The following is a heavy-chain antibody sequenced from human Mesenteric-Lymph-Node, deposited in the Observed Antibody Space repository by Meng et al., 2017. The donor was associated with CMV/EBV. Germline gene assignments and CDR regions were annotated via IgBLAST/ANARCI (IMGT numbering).Heavy chain of an antibody. D-gene: IGHD3-10*01. CDR3: ARIRQNRNYYGSGSYPNYYYYGMDV. V-gene: IGHV4-34*01. CDR1: GGSFSGYY. CDR2: INHSGST. J-gene: IGHJ6*02. Sequence: GSLRLSCAVYGGSFSGYYWSWIRQPPGKGLEWIGEINHSGSTNYNPSLKSRVTISVDTSKNQFSLKLSSVTAADTAVYYCARIRQNRNYYGSGSYPNYYYYGMDVWGQGTTVTVSS.